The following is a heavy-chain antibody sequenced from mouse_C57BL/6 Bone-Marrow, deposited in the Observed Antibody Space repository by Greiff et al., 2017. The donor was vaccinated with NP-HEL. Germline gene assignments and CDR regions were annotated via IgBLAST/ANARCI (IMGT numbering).Heavy chain of an antibody. V-gene: IGHV14-4*01. D-gene: IGHD1-1*01. CDR3: TSSFWYFDV. CDR2: IDPENGDT. Sequence: EVKLQESGAELVRPGASVKLSCTASGFNIKDDYMHWVKQRPEQGLEWIGWIDPENGDTEYASKFQGKATITADTSSNTAYLQLSSLTSEDTAVYYCTSSFWYFDVWGTGTTVTVSS. CDR1: GFNIKDDY. J-gene: IGHJ1*03.